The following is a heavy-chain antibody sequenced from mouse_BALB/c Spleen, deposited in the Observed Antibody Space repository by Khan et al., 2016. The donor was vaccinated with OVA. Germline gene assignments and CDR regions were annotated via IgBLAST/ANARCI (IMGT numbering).Heavy chain of an antibody. CDR1: GYTFTSFY. Sequence: QVQLRQPGAELVKPGASVKISCKASGYTFTSFYMYWVKQRPGQGLEWIGGINPSNGDTHFYEKFKSKATLTVDKSSTTAYMQFSSLTSEDSAVYYCARSGYRNPFAYWGQGTLVTVSA. J-gene: IGHJ3*01. V-gene: IGHV1S81*02. D-gene: IGHD2-5*01. CDR2: INPSNGDT. CDR3: ARSGYRNPFAY.